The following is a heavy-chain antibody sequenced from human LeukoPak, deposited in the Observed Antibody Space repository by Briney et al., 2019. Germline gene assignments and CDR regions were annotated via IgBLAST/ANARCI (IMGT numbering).Heavy chain of an antibody. D-gene: IGHD6-19*01. CDR3: AKDPTGGVAGPLDY. V-gene: IGHV3-23*01. Sequence: SGVSLTLYCAASGFTFSSYTLSWLRQAQGKGLEWVSAISGSGGSTYYDDSVKGRFTISRDNSKNTLYLQMNSLRAEDTAVYYCAKDPTGGVAGPLDYWGQGTLVTVSS. J-gene: IGHJ4*02. CDR1: GFTFSSYT. CDR2: ISGSGGST.